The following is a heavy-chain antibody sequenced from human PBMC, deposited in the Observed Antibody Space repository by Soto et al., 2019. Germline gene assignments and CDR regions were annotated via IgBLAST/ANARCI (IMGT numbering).Heavy chain of an antibody. CDR3: ARSHSSGSQGRDY. CDR1: GYTFTSYA. CDR2: ISAYNGNT. V-gene: IGHV1-3*01. D-gene: IGHD6-19*01. Sequence: SVKVSCKASGYTFTSYAMHWVRQAPGQRLEWMGWISAYNGNTNYAQKLQGRVTMTRDASTSTAHMELSSLRSEDTAVYYCARSHSSGSQGRDYWGQGTLVTVSS. J-gene: IGHJ4*02.